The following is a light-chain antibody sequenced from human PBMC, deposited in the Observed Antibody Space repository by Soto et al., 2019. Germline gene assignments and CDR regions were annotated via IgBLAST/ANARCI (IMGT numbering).Light chain of an antibody. CDR1: QSIGVW. CDR2: KTS. Sequence: DIQMTQSPSTLSASVGDRVTITCRASQSIGVWLAWYQQKPGTAPKLLIYKTSTLDSGVPLRFSGSGSGTEFTLTISSLQPDDLATYYCQQYINYFRTFGQGTKVDNK. V-gene: IGKV1-5*03. CDR3: QQYINYFRT. J-gene: IGKJ1*01.